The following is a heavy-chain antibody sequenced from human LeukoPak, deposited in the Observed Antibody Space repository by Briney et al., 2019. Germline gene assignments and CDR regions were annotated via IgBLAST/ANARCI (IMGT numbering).Heavy chain of an antibody. D-gene: IGHD1-1*01. CDR3: ARDWNRYAY. V-gene: IGHV4-39*07. J-gene: IGHJ4*02. CDR2: SSCSGST. CDR1: GGSISSCTYS. Sequence: PSETLSLTCSVSGGSISSCTYSWGWIRQPPGKGLEWIGSSSCSGSTYYNPSLKSRVTISVDTSKSQFSLYMDSVTAADTAVYYCARDWNRYAYWGQGTLVTVSS.